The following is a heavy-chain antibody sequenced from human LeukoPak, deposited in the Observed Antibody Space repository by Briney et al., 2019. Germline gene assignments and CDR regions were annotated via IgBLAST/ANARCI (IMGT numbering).Heavy chain of an antibody. CDR3: ARTGYSSGWYRGPLDY. J-gene: IGHJ4*02. V-gene: IGHV4-39*07. CDR1: GGSISSSSYY. D-gene: IGHD6-19*01. Sequence: PSETLSLTCTVSGGSISSSSYYWGWIRQPPGKGLEWIGSIYYSGSTYYNPSLKSRVTISVDTSKNQFSLRLSSVTAADTAVYYCARTGYSSGWYRGPLDYWGQGTLVTVSS. CDR2: IYYSGST.